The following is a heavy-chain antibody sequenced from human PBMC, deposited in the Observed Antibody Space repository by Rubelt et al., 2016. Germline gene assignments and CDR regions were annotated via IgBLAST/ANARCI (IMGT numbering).Heavy chain of an antibody. CDR1: GFTFRSYA. Sequence: EVQLVESGGGLVQPGGSLRLSCAASGFTFRSYAMSWVRQAPGKGLEWVSTIRGSGGSKYCADSVKGRFTISRYNSKNTLYLQMNSLRAEGTAVYYCAKVDGTDWHFNHWGQGTLVTVSS. V-gene: IGHV3-23*04. J-gene: IGHJ4*02. CDR2: IRGSGGSK. CDR3: AKVDGTDWHFNH. D-gene: IGHD3-9*01.